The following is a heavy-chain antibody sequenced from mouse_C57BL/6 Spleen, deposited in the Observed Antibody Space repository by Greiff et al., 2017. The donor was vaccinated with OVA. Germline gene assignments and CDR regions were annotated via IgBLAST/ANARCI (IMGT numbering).Heavy chain of an antibody. CDR2: IDPVSGET. CDR3: GRSDYDFLYAMDY. V-gene: IGHV1-11*01. Sequence: QVQLQQSGAELASPGASVTLSCKASGYTFTDHIMNWVKKRPGQGLEWIGRIDPVSGETNYNQKFMGKATLSVDRSSSAVYMVLNSLTSEDPAVYYCGRSDYDFLYAMDYWGQGTSVTVSS. J-gene: IGHJ4*01. D-gene: IGHD2-4*01. CDR1: GYTFTDHI.